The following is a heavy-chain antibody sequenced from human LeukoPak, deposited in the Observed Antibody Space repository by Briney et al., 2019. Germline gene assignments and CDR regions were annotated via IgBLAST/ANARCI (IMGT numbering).Heavy chain of an antibody. J-gene: IGHJ4*02. Sequence: GGSLRLSCAASGFTFSSYAMHWVRQAPGKGLEWVAFISYDGSNKYYADSVKGRFTISRDNSKNTLYLQMNSLKTEDTAVYYCTTDTYDYVWGSYRYRDDYWGQGTLVTVSS. V-gene: IGHV3-30-3*01. D-gene: IGHD3-16*02. CDR3: TTDTYDYVWGSYRYRDDY. CDR2: ISYDGSNK. CDR1: GFTFSSYA.